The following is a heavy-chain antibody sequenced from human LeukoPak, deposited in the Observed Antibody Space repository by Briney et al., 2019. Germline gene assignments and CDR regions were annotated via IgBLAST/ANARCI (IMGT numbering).Heavy chain of an antibody. V-gene: IGHV4-39*06. D-gene: IGHD3-10*01. CDR1: GGSISSSSYY. Sequence: SETLSLTCTVSGGSISSSSYYWGWIRQPPGTGLEWIAEIYHSGGTNYNPARKSRITITVDKSQSQFALKLNSVTAADTAVYYCARDTGYGSGSYHAANWFDPGGQGTLVTVSS. CDR3: ARDTGYGSGSYHAANWFDP. CDR2: IYHSGGT. J-gene: IGHJ5*02.